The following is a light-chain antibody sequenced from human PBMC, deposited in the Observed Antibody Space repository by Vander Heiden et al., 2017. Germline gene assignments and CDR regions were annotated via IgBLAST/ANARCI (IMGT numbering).Light chain of an antibody. CDR2: KDS. CDR3: QSADSSGTSYV. Sequence: SYELTQPPSVSVSPGQTARITCSGDALPKQYAYWYQQKPGQAPGLVIYKDSERPSGIPERISGSSSGTTVTLTISGVQAEDEADYYCQSADSSGTSYVFGTGTKVTVL. CDR1: ALPKQY. V-gene: IGLV3-25*03. J-gene: IGLJ1*01.